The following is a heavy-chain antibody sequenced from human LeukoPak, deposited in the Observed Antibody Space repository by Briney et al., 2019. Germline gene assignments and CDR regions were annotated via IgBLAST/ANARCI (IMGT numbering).Heavy chain of an antibody. CDR1: GGSISSGTYY. J-gene: IGHJ4*02. D-gene: IGHD3-10*01. Sequence: PSQTLSLTCTVSGGSISSGTYYWSWIRQPAGKGLEWIGHIYTSGSTNYNPSLKSRVTISGDTSKNQFSLKLSPVTAADTAVYYCARILERYYGSGSYYGVFDYWGQGTLVTVSS. V-gene: IGHV4-61*09. CDR3: ARILERYYGSGSYYGVFDY. CDR2: IYTSGST.